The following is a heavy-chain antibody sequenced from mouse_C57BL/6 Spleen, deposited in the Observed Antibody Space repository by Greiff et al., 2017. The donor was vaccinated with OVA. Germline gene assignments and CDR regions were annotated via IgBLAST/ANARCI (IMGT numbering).Heavy chain of an antibody. V-gene: IGHV1-82*01. J-gene: IGHJ2*01. D-gene: IGHD4-1*01. CDR3: ARDWDWSHFDY. Sequence: QVQLQQSGPELVTPGASVKISCKASGYAFSSSWMNWVKQRPGKGLEWIGRIYPGDGGTNYNGQFKGKATLTADKSSSTAYMQRSSLTSEDSAVYFCARDWDWSHFDYWGQGTTLTVSS. CDR2: IYPGDGGT. CDR1: GYAFSSSW.